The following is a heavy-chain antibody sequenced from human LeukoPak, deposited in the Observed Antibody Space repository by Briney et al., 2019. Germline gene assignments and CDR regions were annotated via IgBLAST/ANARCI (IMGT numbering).Heavy chain of an antibody. D-gene: IGHD6-19*01. Sequence: GASVKVSCKASGGTFSSYAISWVRQSPGQGVECMGRIIPIFGIANYAQKFQGRVTITADKSTSTAYMELSSLRSEDTAVYCCTVAGTGMLDYWGQGALVTVSS. J-gene: IGHJ4*02. V-gene: IGHV1-69*04. CDR2: IIPIFGIA. CDR1: GGTFSSYA. CDR3: TVAGTGMLDY.